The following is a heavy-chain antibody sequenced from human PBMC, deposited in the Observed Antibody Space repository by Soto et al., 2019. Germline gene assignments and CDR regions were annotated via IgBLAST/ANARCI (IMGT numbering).Heavy chain of an antibody. V-gene: IGHV1-69*13. Sequence: GASVKVSCKASGGTFSSYAISWVRQAPGQGLEWMGGIIPIFGTANYAQKFQGRVTITADESTSTAYMELSSLRSEDTAVYYCARDRGQLERHSFDYWGQGTLVTVSS. CDR3: ARDRGQLERHSFDY. CDR2: IIPIFGTA. D-gene: IGHD1-1*01. CDR1: GGTFSSYA. J-gene: IGHJ4*02.